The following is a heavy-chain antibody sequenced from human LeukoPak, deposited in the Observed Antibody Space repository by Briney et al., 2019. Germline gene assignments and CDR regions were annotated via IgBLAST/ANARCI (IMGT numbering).Heavy chain of an antibody. CDR2: IYYSGST. J-gene: IGHJ6*03. V-gene: IGHV4-39*01. CDR3: ARSDYSSYYMDV. CDR1: GGSMSSSSYY. D-gene: IGHD4-11*01. Sequence: PSETLSLTCTVSGGSMSSSSYYWGWIRQPPGQGLEWIGSIYYSGSTYYNPSLKSRVTISVDTSKNQFSLKLSSVTAADTALYYCARSDYSSYYMDVWGKGTTVTVSS.